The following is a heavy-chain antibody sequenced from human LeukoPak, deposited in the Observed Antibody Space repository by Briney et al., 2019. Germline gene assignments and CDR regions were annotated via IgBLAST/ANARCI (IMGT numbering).Heavy chain of an antibody. Sequence: PGGSLRLSCAASGFTFSSYEMNWVRQAPGKGLEWVSYISSNGSTIYYADSVKSRFTISRDNAKNSLYLQMNSLRAEDTAVYYCAELGITMIEGVWGKGTTVTISS. J-gene: IGHJ6*04. CDR3: AELGITMIEGV. CDR1: GFTFSSYE. D-gene: IGHD3-22*01. V-gene: IGHV3-48*03. CDR2: ISSNGSTI.